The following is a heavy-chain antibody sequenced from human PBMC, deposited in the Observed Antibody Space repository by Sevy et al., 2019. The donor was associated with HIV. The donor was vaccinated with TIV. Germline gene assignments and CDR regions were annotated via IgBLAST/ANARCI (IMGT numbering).Heavy chain of an antibody. J-gene: IGHJ4*02. Sequence: GGSLRLSCAASGFTFSSYAMHCVRQAPGKGLEWVAVISYDGSNKYYADSVKGRFTISRDNSKNTLYLQMNSLRAEDTAVYYCARGREVVTAKRIYYFDYWGQGTLVTVSS. CDR1: GFTFSSYA. V-gene: IGHV3-30-3*01. CDR2: ISYDGSNK. D-gene: IGHD2-21*02. CDR3: ARGREVVTAKRIYYFDY.